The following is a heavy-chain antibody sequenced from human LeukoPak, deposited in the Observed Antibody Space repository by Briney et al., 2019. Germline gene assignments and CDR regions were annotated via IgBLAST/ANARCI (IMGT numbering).Heavy chain of an antibody. D-gene: IGHD2-15*01. Sequence: ASVKVSCKASGYTFTSYYMHWVRQAAGQGLAWMGIINPSGGSTSYAQKFQGRFTMTRDMSTSTVYMELSSLRSEDTAVYYCARAIVEAGGHWFDPWGQGTLVTVSS. J-gene: IGHJ5*02. CDR2: INPSGGST. CDR3: ARAIVEAGGHWFDP. CDR1: GYTFTSYY. V-gene: IGHV1-46*01.